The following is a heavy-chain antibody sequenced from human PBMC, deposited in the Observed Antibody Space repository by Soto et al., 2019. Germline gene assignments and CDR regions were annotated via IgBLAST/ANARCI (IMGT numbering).Heavy chain of an antibody. V-gene: IGHV3-23*01. CDR1: GFTFSNYA. CDR3: AKDQGSSWYEIDY. Sequence: EVQLLESGGGLVQPGGSLRLSCAASGFTFSNYAVTWVRQAPGKGLEWVSTISGSGGSTYYADSVKGRFTISRDNSKKPLYRQMNSLRAEDTAVYYCAKDQGSSWYEIDYWGQGTLVTVSS. D-gene: IGHD6-13*01. CDR2: ISGSGGST. J-gene: IGHJ4*02.